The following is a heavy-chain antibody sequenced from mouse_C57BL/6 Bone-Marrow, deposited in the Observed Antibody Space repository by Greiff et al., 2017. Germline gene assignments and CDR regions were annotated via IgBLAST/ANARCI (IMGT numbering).Heavy chain of an antibody. CDR2: ISNGGGST. CDR1: GFTFSDYY. V-gene: IGHV5-12*01. J-gene: IGHJ4*01. CDR3: ARQNYYGRSYYAMDY. Sequence: EVKLVESGGGLVQPGGSLKLSCAASGFTFSDYYMYWVRQTPEKRLEWVAYISNGGGSTYYPDTVKGRFTISRDNAKNTLYLQMSRLKSEDTAMYYCARQNYYGRSYYAMDYWGQGTSVTGSS. D-gene: IGHD1-1*01.